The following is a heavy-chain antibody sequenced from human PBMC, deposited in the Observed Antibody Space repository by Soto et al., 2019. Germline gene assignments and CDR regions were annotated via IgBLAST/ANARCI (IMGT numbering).Heavy chain of an antibody. CDR3: ARELAEAARSLDF. V-gene: IGHV4-4*07. CDR2: IYTSGIT. J-gene: IGHJ4*03. D-gene: IGHD6-6*01. Sequence: SETLSLTCTASGCSFSSYYWSWIRQPPGKGLEWIGLIYTSGITYYTPSLKSRVTMSVDTSSNPFSLNMTSLSAEDTAVYFCARELAEAARSLDFWGLRTLGTVSS. CDR1: GCSFSSYY.